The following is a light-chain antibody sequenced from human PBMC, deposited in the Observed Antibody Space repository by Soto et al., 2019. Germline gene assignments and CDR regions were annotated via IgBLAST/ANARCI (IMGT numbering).Light chain of an antibody. J-gene: IGLJ3*02. Sequence: QSVLTQPASVSGSPGQSITIACTGTSSDVGGYNYVYWYQQHPGKAPILMIYEVCHRPSGVSNRFSASKSGNTASLTISGLQADDEADYYCSSFTSSITALVFGGGTKLTVL. CDR2: EVC. CDR3: SSFTSSITALV. CDR1: SSDVGGYNY. V-gene: IGLV2-14*01.